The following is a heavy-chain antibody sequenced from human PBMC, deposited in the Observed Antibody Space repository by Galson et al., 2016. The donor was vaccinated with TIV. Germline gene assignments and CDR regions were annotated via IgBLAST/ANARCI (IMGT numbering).Heavy chain of an antibody. CDR3: AREYCYYAMDV. Sequence: SVKVSCKASGYTFTSYGINWVRQVPGQGLEWVGWISAYNGNTNYAQMLQGRVTMTTDTSTSTAYMELRSLRSDDTAVYYCAREYCYYAMDVWGQGTTVTVSS. J-gene: IGHJ6*02. CDR1: GYTFTSYG. V-gene: IGHV1-18*01. CDR2: ISAYNGNT. D-gene: IGHD2-15*01.